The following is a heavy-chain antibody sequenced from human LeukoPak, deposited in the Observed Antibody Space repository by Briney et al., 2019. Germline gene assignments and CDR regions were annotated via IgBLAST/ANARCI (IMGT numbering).Heavy chain of an antibody. V-gene: IGHV2-70*11. CDR3: ARMPHGDYLGSGTELDY. CDR1: GFSLSTLGMC. D-gene: IGHD4-17*01. Sequence: ESGPTLVKPTQTLTLTCTFSGFSLSTLGMCVSWIRQPPGRALEWLARIDWNDDKYYSTSLKTRLTVSKDTSKNQVVLTMTNMDPVDTAAYYCARMPHGDYLGSGTELDYWGQGALVTVSS. J-gene: IGHJ4*02. CDR2: IDWNDDK.